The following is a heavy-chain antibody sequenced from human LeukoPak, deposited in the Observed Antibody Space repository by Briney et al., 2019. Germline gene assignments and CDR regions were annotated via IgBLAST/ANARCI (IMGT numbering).Heavy chain of an antibody. CDR2: MNPNSGNT. CDR3: ARESSSGWSGYYHAMDV. D-gene: IGHD6-19*01. J-gene: IGHJ6*02. CDR1: GYTFTSYD. Sequence: ASVKVSCKASGYTFTSYDINWVRQATGQGLEWMGWMNPNSGNTGYAQKFQGRVTMTRNTSISTAYMELSSLRSEDTAVYYCARESSSGWSGYYHAMDVWGQGTTVTVSS. V-gene: IGHV1-8*01.